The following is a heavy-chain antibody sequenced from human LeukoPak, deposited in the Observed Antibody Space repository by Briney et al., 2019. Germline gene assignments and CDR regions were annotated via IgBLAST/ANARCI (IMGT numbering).Heavy chain of an antibody. CDR2: ISYDGSNK. V-gene: IGHV3-30*04. CDR3: ARRLGSRLPLDY. J-gene: IGHJ4*02. D-gene: IGHD3-16*01. CDR1: GFAFSSYA. Sequence: PGGSLRLSCAASGFAFSSYAMHWVRQAPGKGLEWVAVISYDGSNKYYADSVKGRLTISRDNSKNTLYLQMNSLRAEDTAVYYCARRLGSRLPLDYWGQGTLVTVSS.